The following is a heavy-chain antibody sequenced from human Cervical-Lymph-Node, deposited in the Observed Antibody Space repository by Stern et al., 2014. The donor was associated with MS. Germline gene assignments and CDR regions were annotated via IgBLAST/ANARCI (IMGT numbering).Heavy chain of an antibody. V-gene: IGHV3-33*08. CDR2: IWSDGSFQ. CDR1: GFSFSNFG. D-gene: IGHD1-26*01. Sequence: QLVQSGGAVVQPGRSLRLSCAASGFSFSNFGMHWVRQAPGKGLEWVAVIWSDGSFQYYGDSVEGRFSISRDNSQNTLYLQMNSLRVEDTAVYYCARGLSGAGRYFDYWGQGSLVTVSS. J-gene: IGHJ4*02. CDR3: ARGLSGAGRYFDY.